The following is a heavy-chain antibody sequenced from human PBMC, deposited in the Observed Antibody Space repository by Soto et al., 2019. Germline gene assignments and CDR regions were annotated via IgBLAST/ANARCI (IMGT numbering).Heavy chain of an antibody. CDR1: GGSVSSGSYY. CDR2: IYYSGST. Sequence: PSGTLSLTCPVSGGSVSSGSYYWRWIRPPPGKGLEWIGYIYYSGSTNYNPSLKSRVTISVDTSKNQFSLKLSSVTAADTAVYYCARVATSMVRGVPSWFDPWGQGTLVTVS. J-gene: IGHJ5*02. CDR3: ARVATSMVRGVPSWFDP. D-gene: IGHD3-10*01. V-gene: IGHV4-61*01.